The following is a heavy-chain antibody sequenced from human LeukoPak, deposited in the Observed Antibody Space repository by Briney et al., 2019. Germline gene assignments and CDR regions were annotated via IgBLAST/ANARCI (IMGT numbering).Heavy chain of an antibody. D-gene: IGHD3-3*01. V-gene: IGHV3-30*02. Sequence: GGSLRLSCAASGFIFSNYGIHWVRQAPGKGLEWLAFIRYDGSNTYYADSVKGRFTISRDNSKNTLYLQMNSLRAEDTAVYYCAKGIPYDFWSGYYIGLVDYWGQGTLVTVSS. J-gene: IGHJ4*02. CDR1: GFIFSNYG. CDR2: IRYDGSNT. CDR3: AKGIPYDFWSGYYIGLVDY.